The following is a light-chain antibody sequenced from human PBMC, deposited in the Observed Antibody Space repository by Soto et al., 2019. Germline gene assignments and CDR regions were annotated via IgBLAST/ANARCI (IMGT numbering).Light chain of an antibody. J-gene: IGKJ4*01. V-gene: IGKV3-15*01. Sequence: EIAMKQSPATLSVSPGETATISCRASQSVGSAVAWYQHKPGQAPRLLIVGASIRATGVPGRFSGGGSGTEFTLTSSSLQSEDFAVDCGVQYKSWPPLTFGGGTKVEIK. CDR2: GAS. CDR1: QSVGSA. CDR3: VQYKSWPPLT.